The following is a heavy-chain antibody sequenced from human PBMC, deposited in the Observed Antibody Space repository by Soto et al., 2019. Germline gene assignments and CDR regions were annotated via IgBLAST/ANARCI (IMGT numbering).Heavy chain of an antibody. CDR1: GGSISSGGYS. D-gene: IGHD4-17*01. V-gene: IGHV4-30-2*01. J-gene: IGHJ3*02. CDR3: GRGDYANAFDI. Sequence: SETLSLTCAVSGGSISSGGYSWNWIRQPPGEGLEWIGNIYHSRSTYYNASLKSRVTISVDRSKNQFSLKLSSVTAADTAVYYCGRGDYANAFDIWGQGTMVTVSS. CDR2: IYHSRST.